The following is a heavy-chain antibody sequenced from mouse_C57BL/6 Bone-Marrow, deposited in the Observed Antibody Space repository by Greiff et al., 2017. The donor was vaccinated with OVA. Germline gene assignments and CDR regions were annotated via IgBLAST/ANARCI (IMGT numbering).Heavy chain of an antibody. CDR3: ARTGITTVGYWYFDV. CDR1: GFSLSTSGMG. CDR2: IYWDDDK. D-gene: IGHD1-1*01. Sequence: QVTLKESGPGILQSSQTLSLTCSFSGFSLSTSGMGVSWIRQPSGKGLEWLAHIYWDDDKRYNPSLKSRLTISKDTSRNQVFLKITRVDTADTATYYCARTGITTVGYWYFDVWGTGTTVTVSS. V-gene: IGHV8-12*01. J-gene: IGHJ1*03.